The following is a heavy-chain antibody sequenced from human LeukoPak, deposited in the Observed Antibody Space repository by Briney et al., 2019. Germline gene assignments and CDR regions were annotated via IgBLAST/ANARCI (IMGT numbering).Heavy chain of an antibody. D-gene: IGHD4-17*01. Sequence: SETLSLTYTVSGGSISSSSYYWGWIRQPPGKGLEWIGSIYYTGSTYYNPSLKSRVTISEDTSKNQSSLRLTSVTAADTAVYYCARRGDYGRSFDYWGQGTLVTVSS. CDR3: ARRGDYGRSFDY. CDR2: IYYTGST. J-gene: IGHJ4*02. CDR1: GGSISSSSYY. V-gene: IGHV4-39*01.